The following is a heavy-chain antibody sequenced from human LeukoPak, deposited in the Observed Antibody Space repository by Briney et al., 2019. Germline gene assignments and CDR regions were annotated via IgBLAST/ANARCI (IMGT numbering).Heavy chain of an antibody. J-gene: IGHJ5*02. D-gene: IGHD3-16*01. Sequence: GGSLRLSCAASGFTFRDYYMSWIRQAPGKGLEWVSYISSSGSTIYYADSVKGRFTISRDNAKNSLYLQMNSLRAEDTAVYYCARDLKNWANWFDPWGQGTLVTVSS. CDR1: GFTFRDYY. CDR3: ARDLKNWANWFDP. V-gene: IGHV3-11*01. CDR2: ISSSGSTI.